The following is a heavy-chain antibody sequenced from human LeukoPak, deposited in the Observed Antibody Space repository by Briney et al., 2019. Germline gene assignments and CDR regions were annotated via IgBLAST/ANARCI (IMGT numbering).Heavy chain of an antibody. CDR3: AKRYSGSSGLYNFDY. CDR1: GFTFSSYA. Sequence: GGSLRLSCAASGFTFSSYAMTWVRQPPGKGLEGVSSITGSTGSTYYADSVKGRFTISRDNSKNTLYLQMNSLRAEDTAVYYCAKRYSGSSGLYNFDYWGEGTLVTVSS. CDR2: ITGSTGST. D-gene: IGHD1-26*01. J-gene: IGHJ4*02. V-gene: IGHV3-23*01.